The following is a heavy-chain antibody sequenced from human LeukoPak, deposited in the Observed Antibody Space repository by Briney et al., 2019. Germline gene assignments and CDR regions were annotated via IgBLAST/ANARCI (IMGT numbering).Heavy chain of an antibody. Sequence: SETLSLTCSVSGDSITYFYWSWIRQAAGKGLEWIGRISSSGSTDYNASLKSRVTMSVDTSKNQLSLKVISVTAADTAVYYCAKSNGYGLIDIWGQGTMVTVSS. D-gene: IGHD3-10*01. CDR3: AKSNGYGLIDI. CDR2: ISSSGST. V-gene: IGHV4-4*07. CDR1: GDSITYFY. J-gene: IGHJ3*02.